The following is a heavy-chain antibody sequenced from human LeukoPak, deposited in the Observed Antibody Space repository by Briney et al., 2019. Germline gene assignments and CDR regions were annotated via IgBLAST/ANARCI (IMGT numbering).Heavy chain of an antibody. J-gene: IGHJ6*04. V-gene: IGHV3-30*02. CDR1: GFTFSTYG. CDR2: IWYDGSNK. D-gene: IGHD3-3*02. CDR3: AKDLSFWAV. Sequence: GGSLRLSCAASGFTFSTYGMHWARQAPGKGLEWVTFIWYDGSNKYYADSVKGRFTISRDNSKNTLYLQMNSLRAEDTAVYYCAKDLSFWAVWGKGTTVTISS.